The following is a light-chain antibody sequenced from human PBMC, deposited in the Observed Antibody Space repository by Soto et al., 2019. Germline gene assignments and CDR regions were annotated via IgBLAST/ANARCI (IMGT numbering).Light chain of an antibody. CDR2: DAS. CDR3: QQRSNWPS. J-gene: IGKJ5*01. V-gene: IGKV3-11*01. Sequence: IVLTQSPATLSLSPGERATLSCRASQSVSSYLAWYQHKPGQAPRLLIYDASNRATGIPARFSGSGSGTDFTLTISSLEPEDFALYYCQQRSNWPSFGQVTRLEIK. CDR1: QSVSSY.